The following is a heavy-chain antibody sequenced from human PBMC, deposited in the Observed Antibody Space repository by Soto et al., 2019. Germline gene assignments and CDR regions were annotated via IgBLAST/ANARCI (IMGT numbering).Heavy chain of an antibody. V-gene: IGHV3-30*18. D-gene: IGHD5-18*01. CDR1: GFTFRGYG. J-gene: IGHJ6*02. Sequence: VQLVESGGGGVQPGRSLRLSCAASGFTFRGYGMHWVRQAPGRGLEWVALISYDGSIKYYSDSVRGRFTISRDNSKNTLYLQMNSLRAEDTAVYYCANSEYSRYKTIDVWGQGTTVTFSS. CDR2: ISYDGSIK. CDR3: ANSEYSRYKTIDV.